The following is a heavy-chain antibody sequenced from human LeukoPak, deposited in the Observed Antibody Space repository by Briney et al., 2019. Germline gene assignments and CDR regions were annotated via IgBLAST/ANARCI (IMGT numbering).Heavy chain of an antibody. CDR1: GFTFSSYW. J-gene: IGHJ4*02. D-gene: IGHD5-12*01. Sequence: GGSLRLSCAASGFTFSSYWMSWVRQAPGKGLEWVANIKQDGSDKYYVDSVKGRFTISRDNAKNSLYLQMNSLRAEDTALYSCARVAYSAYDYPTLLPPFDYWGQGTLVTVSS. CDR3: ARVAYSAYDYPTLLPPFDY. V-gene: IGHV3-7*03. CDR2: IKQDGSDK.